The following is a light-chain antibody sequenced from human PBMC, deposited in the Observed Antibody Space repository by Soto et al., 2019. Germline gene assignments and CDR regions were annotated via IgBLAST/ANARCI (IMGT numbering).Light chain of an antibody. J-gene: IGLJ2*01. CDR1: SSHVGSYNL. Sequence: QSALTQPASVSGSPGQSITISCTGTSSHVGSYNLVSWYQQHPGKAPKLMIYEGSKRPSGGSNRLSGSKSGNTASLTIAGLQAAEDADYYCCSYAGSEVFGGGTKLTVL. CDR2: EGS. CDR3: CSYAGSEV. V-gene: IGLV2-23*01.